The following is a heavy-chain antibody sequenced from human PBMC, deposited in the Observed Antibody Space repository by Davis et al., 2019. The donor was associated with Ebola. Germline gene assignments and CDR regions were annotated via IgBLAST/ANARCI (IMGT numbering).Heavy chain of an antibody. CDR1: GFTFSSYS. CDR2: ISSSSSYI. Sequence: PGGSLRLSCAASGFTFSSYSMNWVRQAPGKGLEWVSSISSSSSYIYYADSVKGRFTISRDNAKNSLYLQMNSLRAEDTAVYYCAREDYDYIWGSYRLFDYWGQGTLVTVSS. D-gene: IGHD3-16*02. CDR3: AREDYDYIWGSYRLFDY. J-gene: IGHJ4*02. V-gene: IGHV3-21*01.